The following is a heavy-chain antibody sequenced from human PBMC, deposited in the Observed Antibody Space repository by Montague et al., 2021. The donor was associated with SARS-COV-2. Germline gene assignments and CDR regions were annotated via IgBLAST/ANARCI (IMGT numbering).Heavy chain of an antibody. V-gene: IGHV4-34*01. CDR2: ISHGGST. Sequence: SETLSLTCAVYGGSFSGYYWNWIRQPPGKGLEWIGEISHGGSTKYSPSLKSRLTISADTSKNQFSLKLTSVAAADTAVYYCARLRDGVVPSPILGVGPYYSYYYMDVWGRGTTVTVSS. CDR3: ARLRDGVVPSPILGVGPYYSYYYMDV. J-gene: IGHJ6*03. CDR1: GGSFSGYY. D-gene: IGHD3-10*01.